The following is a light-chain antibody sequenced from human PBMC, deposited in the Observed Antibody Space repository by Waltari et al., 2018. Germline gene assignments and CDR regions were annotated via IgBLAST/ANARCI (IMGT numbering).Light chain of an antibody. CDR2: DVG. J-gene: IGLJ3*02. CDR3: NSYTGSNSWV. Sequence: CYRQYPAKAPKRIIYDVGERPSGVSSRFSASKSGNTASLTISGLQADDEADYYCNSYTGSNSWVFGGGTKVTVL. V-gene: IGLV2-14*04.